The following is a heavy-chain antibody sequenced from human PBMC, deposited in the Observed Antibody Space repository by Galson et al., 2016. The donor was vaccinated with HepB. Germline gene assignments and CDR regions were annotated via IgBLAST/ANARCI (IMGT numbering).Heavy chain of an antibody. CDR1: GDSISSSDYW. Sequence: SETLSLTCAVSGDSISSSDYWWTWIRQPPGQGLEWIGEINHSGSTNYNPSLTSRVTISVDTSKKQFSLQLRSVTAADTGVYYCARTLWFGETEDSWGQGTMVAVS. CDR2: INHSGST. V-gene: IGHV4-4*02. D-gene: IGHD3-10*01. J-gene: IGHJ4*02. CDR3: ARTLWFGETEDS.